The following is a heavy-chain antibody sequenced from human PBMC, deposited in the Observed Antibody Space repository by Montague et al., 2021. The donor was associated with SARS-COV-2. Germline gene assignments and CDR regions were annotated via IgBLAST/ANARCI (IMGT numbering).Heavy chain of an antibody. J-gene: IGHJ4*02. Sequence: SEILSLTCTVSGGPISSFYWSWFRQPPGKGLEWIGYISDSGSTNYNPSLTSRVTMSVDTSKNQFSLKVNSVTAADTAVYYCARHYSATLPAVYWGQGTLVTVSS. CDR2: ISDSGST. CDR1: GGPISSFY. CDR3: ARHYSATLPAVY. V-gene: IGHV4-59*08. D-gene: IGHD2-15*01.